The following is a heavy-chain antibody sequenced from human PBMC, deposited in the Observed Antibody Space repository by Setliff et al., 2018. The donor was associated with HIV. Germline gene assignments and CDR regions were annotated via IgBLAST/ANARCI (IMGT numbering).Heavy chain of an antibody. J-gene: IGHJ4*02. V-gene: IGHV1-46*01. CDR3: ARSQITYRNFDH. D-gene: IGHD1-20*01. CDR1: GYTFTNYY. Sequence: ASVKVSCKASGYTFTNYYMHWVRQAPGRGLEGMGIINPSGGSTSSAQKFQGRVSMTSDTSTSTVYMELSSLRSEDTAVYYCARSQITYRNFDHWGQGTLVTVSS. CDR2: INPSGGST.